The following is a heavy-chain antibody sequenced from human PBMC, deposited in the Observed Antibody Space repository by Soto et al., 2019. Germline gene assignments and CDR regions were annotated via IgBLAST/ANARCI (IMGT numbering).Heavy chain of an antibody. D-gene: IGHD5-12*01. CDR3: ARGPYYSGYDGYFDY. CDR1: GYTFTGYY. V-gene: IGHV1-69*06. J-gene: IGHJ4*02. CDR2: IIPIFGTA. Sequence: SVKVSCKASGYTFTGYYMHWVRQAPGQGLEWMGGIIPIFGTANYAQKFQGRVAITADKSTSTAYMELSSLRSEDTAVYYCARGPYYSGYDGYFDYWGQGTLVTVSS.